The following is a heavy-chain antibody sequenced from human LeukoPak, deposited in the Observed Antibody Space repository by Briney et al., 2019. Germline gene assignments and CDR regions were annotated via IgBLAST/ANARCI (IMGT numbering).Heavy chain of an antibody. D-gene: IGHD2-21*02. V-gene: IGHV1-2*06. J-gene: IGHJ4*02. CDR3: ARAPAYCGGDCYFY. CDR1: GYIFTDYY. Sequence: ASVKVSCKASGYIFTDYYMHWVRQAPGQGLEWMGRINPNNGGTYYSQKFQGRVTMTRDTSITTAYMELSGLRSDDTAVYYCARAPAYCGGDCYFYWGQGTLVTVSS. CDR2: INPNNGGT.